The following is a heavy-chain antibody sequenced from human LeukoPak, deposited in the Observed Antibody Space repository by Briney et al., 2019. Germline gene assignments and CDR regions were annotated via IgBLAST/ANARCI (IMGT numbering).Heavy chain of an antibody. CDR2: MNPNSGNT. CDR1: GYTFTSYD. D-gene: IGHD2-21*02. Sequence: GASVKVSCKASGYTFTSYDINWVRQATGQGLEWMGWMNPNSGNTCYAQKFQGRVTITRNTSISTAYMELSSLRSEDKAVYYCARGLAYCGGDCYSAGYMDVWGKGTTVTVSS. J-gene: IGHJ6*03. V-gene: IGHV1-8*03. CDR3: ARGLAYCGGDCYSAGYMDV.